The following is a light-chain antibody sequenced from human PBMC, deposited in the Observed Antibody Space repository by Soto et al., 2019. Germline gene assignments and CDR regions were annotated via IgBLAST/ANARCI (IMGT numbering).Light chain of an antibody. J-gene: IGKJ4*01. CDR3: QQYGNRPLT. Sequence: DIQLTQSPSSLSASVGDRVTVTCQASQDITNYLHWYQQKPGKAPQLLIYDASNLETAVPSRFSGSGSGTDFTFTISILQPEDIATYYCQQYGNRPLTFGGGTKVEI. CDR2: DAS. CDR1: QDITNY. V-gene: IGKV1-33*01.